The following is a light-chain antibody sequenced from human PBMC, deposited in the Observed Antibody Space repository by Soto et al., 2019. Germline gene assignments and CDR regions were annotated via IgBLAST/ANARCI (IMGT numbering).Light chain of an antibody. J-gene: IGLJ1*01. Sequence: ALTQPASVSGSPGQSITIPCTGTSGDVGSYNLFSWYQKHPGKAPKLLIYEVTERPSGVSNRFSGSKSGNTASLTISGLQPDDEADYYCCSYAGNSEVFGTGTKVTVL. CDR3: CSYAGNSEV. V-gene: IGLV2-23*02. CDR1: SGDVGSYNL. CDR2: EVT.